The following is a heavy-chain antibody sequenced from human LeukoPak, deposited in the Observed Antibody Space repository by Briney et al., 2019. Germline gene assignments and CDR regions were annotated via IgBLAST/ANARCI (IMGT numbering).Heavy chain of an antibody. CDR3: ARGQFWSGYSI. D-gene: IGHD3-3*02. V-gene: IGHV4-34*01. CDR2: INHRRST. CDR1: RFTFSTYA. J-gene: IGHJ4*02. Sequence: GSLRLSCAASRFTFSTYAMSWIRQPPGKGLEWIGEINHRRSTNYNPSLKSRVTMSVDTSKNQFSLNLSSVTAADTAVYYCARGQFWSGYSIWGQGTLVTVSS.